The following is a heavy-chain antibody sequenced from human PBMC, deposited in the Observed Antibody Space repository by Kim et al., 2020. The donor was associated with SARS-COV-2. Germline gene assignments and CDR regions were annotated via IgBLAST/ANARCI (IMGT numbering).Heavy chain of an antibody. CDR1: GFTFSGSA. CDR3: TRDRATTLAFWDAFDV. Sequence: GGSLRLSCAASGFTFSGSAIHWVRQASGKGLEWVGRIRSKANSYAPAYAASVRGRIPMSRDDSKQTAYLQMIKLKNADTAGCYCTRDRATTLAFWDAFDV. D-gene: IGHD3-3*02. V-gene: IGHV3-73*01. CDR2: IRSKANSYAP. J-gene: IGHJ3*01.